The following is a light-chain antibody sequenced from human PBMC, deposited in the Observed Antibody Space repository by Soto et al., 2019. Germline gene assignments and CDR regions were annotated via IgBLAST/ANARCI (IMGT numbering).Light chain of an antibody. J-gene: IGKJ3*01. Sequence: IPMTQSPSTLSASLGDRVTITCRASQAISNWMAWYQQKPGKAPILLIYGASTLQSGVPSRFSGSGSGTEFNLTITSLQPGDFATYYCQQYNSFPPYTFGPGTKVEI. CDR2: GAS. CDR1: QAISNW. V-gene: IGKV1-5*01. CDR3: QQYNSFPPYT.